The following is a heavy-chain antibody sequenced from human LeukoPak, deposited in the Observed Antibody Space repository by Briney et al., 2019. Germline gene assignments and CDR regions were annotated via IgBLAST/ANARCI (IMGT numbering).Heavy chain of an antibody. CDR3: AKGSSGYFLDL. Sequence: GGSLRLSCAASGFIFNNYGLIWVRQAPGKGLGWVTLFSNDCGGRNCADFVRGRFTFSRDTSKTTLFLQMNSLRSEDTALYYCAKGSSGYFLDLWGQGTLVTVSS. CDR1: GFIFNNYG. D-gene: IGHD3-22*01. CDR2: FSNDCGGR. J-gene: IGHJ5*02. V-gene: IGHV3-23*01.